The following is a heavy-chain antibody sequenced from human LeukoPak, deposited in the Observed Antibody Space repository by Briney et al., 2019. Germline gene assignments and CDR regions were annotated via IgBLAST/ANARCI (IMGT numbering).Heavy chain of an antibody. Sequence: GESLKISCKGSGYTFTTYWIGWVRQLPGKGLEWMGIIYPTDSDARYSPSFQGQVTISVDRSISTVYLQWDSLKASDSAMYYCGASPSATGTERYYWGQGTLVTVSS. D-gene: IGHD6-13*01. J-gene: IGHJ4*02. V-gene: IGHV5-51*01. CDR1: GYTFTTYW. CDR2: IYPTDSDA. CDR3: GASPSATGTERYY.